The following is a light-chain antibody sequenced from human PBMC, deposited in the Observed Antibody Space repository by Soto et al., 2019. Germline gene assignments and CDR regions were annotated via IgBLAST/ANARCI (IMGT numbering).Light chain of an antibody. CDR1: SSDVGTYNY. V-gene: IGLV2-11*01. Sequence: QSVLTQPRSVSGPPGQSVSISCSGTSSDVGTYNYVSWYQQHPGKAPKLMIYDVSKRPSGVPDRFSGSKSGNTASLTISGPQAEDEADYYCCSYAGGYTHAVFGGGTKLTVL. CDR3: CSYAGGYTHAV. J-gene: IGLJ2*01. CDR2: DVS.